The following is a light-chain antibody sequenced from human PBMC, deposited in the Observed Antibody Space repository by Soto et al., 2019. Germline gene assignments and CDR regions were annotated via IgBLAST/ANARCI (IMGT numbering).Light chain of an antibody. J-gene: IGKJ1*01. CDR2: AAS. V-gene: IGKV1-39*01. Sequence: DIQMTQAPSSLPASVGDRVTITCRASQTIANYLNWYQQRPGKAPNLLISAASTLQSGVPSRFSGSGSGTDFTLTITSLQPEDFATYYCQQSYSTPWTFGQGTKVDIK. CDR3: QQSYSTPWT. CDR1: QTIANY.